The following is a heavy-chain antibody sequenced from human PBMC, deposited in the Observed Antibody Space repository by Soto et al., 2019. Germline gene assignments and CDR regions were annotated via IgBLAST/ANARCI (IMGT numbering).Heavy chain of an antibody. CDR3: GRDGLTGFDY. Sequence: QVQLVQSGAEVKKPGSSVKVSCKASGGTFSSYAISWVRQAPGQGLEWMGGIIPIFGTANYAQKFQGRVTITGDETTSKALMELSSLRSEDTAGYLLGRDGLTGFDYWGQGTLVTVSS. J-gene: IGHJ4*02. CDR2: IIPIFGTA. V-gene: IGHV1-69*01. CDR1: GGTFSSYA.